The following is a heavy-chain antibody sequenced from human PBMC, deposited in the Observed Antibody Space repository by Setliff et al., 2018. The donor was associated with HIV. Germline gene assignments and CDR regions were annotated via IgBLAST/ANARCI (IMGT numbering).Heavy chain of an antibody. CDR2: INPSGGRT. J-gene: IGHJ4*02. Sequence: ASVKVSCKASGYTITRYFMHCVRQATGQGLEWLGMINPSGGRTWYAQKFQGRVTMTGDTSTNTLYMELSSLRSEDTAVYYCARGWEGGMDYWGQGTRVTVSS. D-gene: IGHD1-26*01. CDR3: ARGWEGGMDY. V-gene: IGHV1-46*01. CDR1: GYTITRYF.